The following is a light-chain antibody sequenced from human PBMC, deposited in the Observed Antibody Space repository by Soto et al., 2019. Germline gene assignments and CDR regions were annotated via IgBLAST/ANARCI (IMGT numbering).Light chain of an antibody. CDR1: QGISSY. CDR3: QQLNSYPLT. V-gene: IGKV1-9*01. Sequence: IQLTQSPSSLSASVGDRVTITCRASQGISSYLAWYQQKPGKAPKFLIYDATTWQSGVPSRFSGSGSGTDCTLTISSLQPEDFATYYCQQLNSYPLTFGGGTKVEIK. J-gene: IGKJ4*01. CDR2: DAT.